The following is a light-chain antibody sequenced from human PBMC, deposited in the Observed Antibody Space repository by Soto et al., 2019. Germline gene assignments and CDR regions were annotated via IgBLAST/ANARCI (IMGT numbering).Light chain of an antibody. V-gene: IGKV3-11*01. CDR2: YIS. CDR1: QSAGNF. CDR3: QQRSNWPLT. J-gene: IGKJ4*01. Sequence: EIVMTQSPATLSVSPGETASLSCRASQSAGNFLAWYQQKPGQAPRLLIYYISTRATGIPARFSGSGSGTEFTLTISSLEPDDFAVYYCQQRSNWPLTSGGGTKVDIK.